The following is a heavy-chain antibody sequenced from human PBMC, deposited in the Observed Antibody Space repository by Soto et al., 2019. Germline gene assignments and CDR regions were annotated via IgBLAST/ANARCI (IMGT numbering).Heavy chain of an antibody. J-gene: IGHJ4*02. CDR2: ISGSGGTT. Sequence: EVQLLESGGGLVQPGRSLRLSCAASGFTFSSYAMSWVRQAPGKGLEWVSAISGSGGTTYYAASVKGRFTICRDNSKNTLLLKMNRLRAEDTAVYYSAKFCVGTGGSSCWPCAFHYWGQGTLVTVSS. CDR3: AKFCVGTGGSSCWPCAFHY. CDR1: GFTFSSYA. D-gene: IGHD6-13*01. V-gene: IGHV3-23*01.